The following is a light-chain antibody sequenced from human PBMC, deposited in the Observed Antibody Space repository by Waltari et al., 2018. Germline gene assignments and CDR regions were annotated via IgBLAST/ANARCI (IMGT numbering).Light chain of an antibody. CDR2: AAS. J-gene: IGKJ1*01. CDR3: QQSYSRPPWT. V-gene: IGKV1-39*01. CDR1: QRISTF. Sequence: DIQITQSPSSLSASVGDRVTITCRASQRISTFLNWYQQKPGRAPKVLIYAASRLLSGVPSRFSGSGSGTDFTLTISSLQPEDFATYYCQQSYSRPPWTFGQGTKVEVK.